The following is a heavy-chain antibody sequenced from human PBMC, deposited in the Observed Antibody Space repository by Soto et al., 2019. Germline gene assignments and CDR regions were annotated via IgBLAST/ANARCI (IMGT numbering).Heavy chain of an antibody. Sequence: QVQLVESGGGVVQPGRSLRLSCAASGFTFSSYGMHWVRQAPGKGLEWVAGISYDGSNKYYADSVKGRFTISRDNSKNTLYLQMNSLRAEDTAVYYCAKVVGGYYNDGMDVW. CDR1: GFTFSSYG. CDR3: AKVVGGYYNDGMDV. J-gene: IGHJ6*01. D-gene: IGHD3-16*01. CDR2: ISYDGSNK. V-gene: IGHV3-30*18.